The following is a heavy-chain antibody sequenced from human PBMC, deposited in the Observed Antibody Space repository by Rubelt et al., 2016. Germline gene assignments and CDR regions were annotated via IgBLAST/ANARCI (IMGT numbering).Heavy chain of an antibody. V-gene: IGHV4-38-2*02. CDR1: GSSIGSGYY. J-gene: IGHJ5*02. CDR2: IYHTGST. D-gene: IGHD2-8*01. Sequence: QVQLQESGPGLVKPSDTLSLTCTVSGSSIGSGYYWGWIRQPPGKGLEWIGNIYHTGSTYYNPSLKSRVTISVDTSKNQFSWKRSSVTAADAAVYDCARYDGVMGQNDPWGQGTLVTVSS. CDR3: ARYDGVMGQNDP.